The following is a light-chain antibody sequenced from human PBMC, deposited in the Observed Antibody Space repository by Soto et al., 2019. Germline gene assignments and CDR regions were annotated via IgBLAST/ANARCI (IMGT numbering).Light chain of an antibody. CDR3: CSHAPSGNVL. CDR1: SSDVAFYNL. J-gene: IGLJ2*01. CDR2: EGS. V-gene: IGLV2-23*01. Sequence: QSALTQPASVSGYPGQSITISCTGTSSDVAFYNLVSWYQQHPGKVPKLIIYEGSKRPSGVSYRFSGSRSGNTASLTISVLQAEDEADYYCCSHAPSGNVLFGGGTQLTVL.